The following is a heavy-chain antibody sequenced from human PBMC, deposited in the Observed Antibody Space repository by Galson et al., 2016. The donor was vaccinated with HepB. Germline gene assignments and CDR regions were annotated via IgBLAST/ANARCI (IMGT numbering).Heavy chain of an antibody. CDR1: GGSVSSGGYL. D-gene: IGHD6-13*01. Sequence: SETLSLTCTVSGGSVSSGGYLWSWIRQPPVKGLEWVGYIYYSGSTNYNPSLKSRVTISADTSKNQFSLKLSSVTAADTAVYYCARVAAVGMVDYWGQGTLVTVSS. CDR2: IYYSGST. CDR3: ARVAAVGMVDY. J-gene: IGHJ4*02. V-gene: IGHV4-61*08.